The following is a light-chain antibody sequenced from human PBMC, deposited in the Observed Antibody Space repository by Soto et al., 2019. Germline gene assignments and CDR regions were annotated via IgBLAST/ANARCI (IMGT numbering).Light chain of an antibody. CDR2: EDT. Sequence: QSALTEPASVSGSPGQSITISCTGSSNDVGNYNLVSWYQQHPGKAPKLMIYEDTKRPSGVSNRFSASNSGNTASLTISGLQAEDEADYYCCSYAGSSTYVFGTGTKVTVL. CDR1: SNDVGNYNL. CDR3: CSYAGSSTYV. J-gene: IGLJ1*01. V-gene: IGLV2-23*01.